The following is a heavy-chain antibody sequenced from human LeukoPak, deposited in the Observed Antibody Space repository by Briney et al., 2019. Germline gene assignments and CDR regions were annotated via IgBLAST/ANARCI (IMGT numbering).Heavy chain of an antibody. CDR1: GFTFDDYG. D-gene: IGHD1-20*01. CDR3: AKDGQKYNWGYYMDV. V-gene: IGHV3-30*18. CDR2: ISYDGSNK. J-gene: IGHJ6*03. Sequence: GGSLRLSCAVSGFTFDDYGMSWVRQAPGKGLEWVAVISYDGSNKYYADSVKGRFTISRDNSKNTLYLQMNSLRAEDTAVYYCAKDGQKYNWGYYMDVWGKGTTVTVSS.